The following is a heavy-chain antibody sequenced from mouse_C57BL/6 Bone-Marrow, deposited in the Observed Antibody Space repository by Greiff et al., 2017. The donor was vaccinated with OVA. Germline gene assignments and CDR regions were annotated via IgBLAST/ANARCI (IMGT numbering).Heavy chain of an antibody. Sequence: DVMLVESGGGLVQPKGSLKLSCAASGFSFNTYAMNWVRQAPGKGLEWVARIRSKSNNYATYYADSVKDRFTISRDDSESMLYLQMNNLKTEDTAMYYCVRFRDDGYLGLTDYWGQGTSVTVSS. CDR3: VRFRDDGYLGLTDY. J-gene: IGHJ4*01. D-gene: IGHD2-3*01. CDR2: IRSKSNNYAT. V-gene: IGHV10-1*01. CDR1: GFSFNTYA.